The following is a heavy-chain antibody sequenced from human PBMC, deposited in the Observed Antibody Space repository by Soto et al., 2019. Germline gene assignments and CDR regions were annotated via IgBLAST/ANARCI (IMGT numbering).Heavy chain of an antibody. CDR3: AKDRLWGSSDRGAPDDFEV. CDR2: IYQSGST. CDR1: GGSISSGDYY. Sequence: SETLSLTCTVSGGSISSGDYYWSWLRQSPTKGLEWIGEIYQSGSTNYNPSLESRVTISVDKSKNQFSLELTSLTAADTAVYYCAKDRLWGSSDRGAPDDFEVWGQGTMVTVSS. D-gene: IGHD6-6*01. V-gene: IGHV4-61*08. J-gene: IGHJ3*01.